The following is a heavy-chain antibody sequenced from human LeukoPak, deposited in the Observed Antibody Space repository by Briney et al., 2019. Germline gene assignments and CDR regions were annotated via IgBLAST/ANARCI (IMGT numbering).Heavy chain of an antibody. V-gene: IGHV3-30-3*01. D-gene: IGHD4-23*01. J-gene: IGHJ4*02. Sequence: TGGSLRLSCAASGFTFSSYAMHWVRQAPGKGLEWVAVISYDGSNKYYADSVKGRFTISRDNSKNTLYLQMNSLRAEDTAVYYCARDPPPTVVTPAGHYWGQGTLVTVSP. CDR2: ISYDGSNK. CDR1: GFTFSSYA. CDR3: ARDPPPTVVTPAGHY.